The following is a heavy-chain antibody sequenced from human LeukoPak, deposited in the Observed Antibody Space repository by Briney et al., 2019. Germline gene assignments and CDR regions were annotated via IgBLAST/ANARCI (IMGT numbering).Heavy chain of an antibody. V-gene: IGHV1-24*01. CDR3: ATGGYASGSDY. Sequence: ASVKVSCMVSGYTLTELSMHWVRQAPGKGVEWMGGFDPEDGETIYAQKFQGRVTMPEDTSTDTAYMELSSLRSEDTAVYYCATGGYASGSDYWGQGTLVTVSS. CDR2: FDPEDGET. D-gene: IGHD3-10*01. J-gene: IGHJ4*02. CDR1: GYTLTELS.